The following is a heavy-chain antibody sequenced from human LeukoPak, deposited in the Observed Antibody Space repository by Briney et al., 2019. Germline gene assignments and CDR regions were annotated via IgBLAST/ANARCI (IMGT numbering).Heavy chain of an antibody. V-gene: IGHV4-59*01. CDR2: IYYSGST. D-gene: IGHD6-13*01. J-gene: IGHJ4*02. CDR3: ARSGVRYSSSWYLVY. Sequence: SETLSLTCIVSGGSISSYYWSWIRQPPGKGLEWIGYIYYSGSTNYNPSLKSRVTISVDTSKNQFSLKLSSVTAADTAVYYCARSGVRYSSSWYLVYWGQGPLVTVSS. CDR1: GGSISSYY.